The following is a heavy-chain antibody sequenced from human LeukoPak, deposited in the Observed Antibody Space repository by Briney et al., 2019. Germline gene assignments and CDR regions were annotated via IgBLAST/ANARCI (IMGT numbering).Heavy chain of an antibody. J-gene: IGHJ4*02. CDR1: GGSISSSSYY. CDR3: AGEYCSGGSCYHRY. D-gene: IGHD2-15*01. Sequence: PSETLSLTCTVSGGSISSSSYYWGGIRQPPGKGLEWMGGIYYSGSTYYNPSLKSRVTISVDTSKNQFSLKLSSVTAADTAVYYCAGEYCSGGSCYHRYWGQGTLVTVSS. V-gene: IGHV4-39*07. CDR2: IYYSGST.